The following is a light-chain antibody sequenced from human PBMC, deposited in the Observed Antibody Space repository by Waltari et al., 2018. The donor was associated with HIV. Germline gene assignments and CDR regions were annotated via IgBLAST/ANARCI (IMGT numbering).Light chain of an antibody. J-gene: IGLJ1*01. Sequence: SYELTHPPSVSVSPGQTASITCSGDNLGDKYACWYQQKPGQSPVLVIYQDSKRPSGIPERFSGSNSGNTATLTISGTQAMDEADYYCQAWDSSTDYVFGTGTKVTVL. CDR2: QDS. CDR3: QAWDSSTDYV. V-gene: IGLV3-1*01. CDR1: NLGDKY.